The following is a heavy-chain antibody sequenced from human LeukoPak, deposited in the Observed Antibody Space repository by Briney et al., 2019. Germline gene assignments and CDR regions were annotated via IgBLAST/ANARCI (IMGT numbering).Heavy chain of an antibody. V-gene: IGHV3-30*03. CDR3: ARMKVIKGASLDY. CDR1: GFTFSSYG. J-gene: IGHJ4*02. Sequence: QTGGSLRLSCAASGFTFSSYGMHWVRQAPGKGLEWVAVISYDGSNKYYADSVKGRFTISRDNSKNTLYLQMNSLKTEDTAVYFCARMKVIKGASLDYWGQGSLVTVSS. CDR2: ISYDGSNK. D-gene: IGHD2/OR15-2a*01.